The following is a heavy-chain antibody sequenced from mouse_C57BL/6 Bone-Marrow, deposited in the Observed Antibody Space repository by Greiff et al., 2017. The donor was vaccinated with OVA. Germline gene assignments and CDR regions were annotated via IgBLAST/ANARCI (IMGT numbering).Heavy chain of an antibody. CDR2: IYPSDSET. CDR1: GYTFTSYW. Sequence: QVQLKQPGAELVRPGSSVKLSCKASGYTFTSYWMDWVKQRPGQGLEWIGNIYPSDSETHYNQKFKDKATLTVDKSSSTAYMQLSSLTSEDSAVYYCARQRITTVVATDYAMDYWGQGTSVTVSS. CDR3: ARQRITTVVATDYAMDY. V-gene: IGHV1-61*01. D-gene: IGHD1-1*01. J-gene: IGHJ4*01.